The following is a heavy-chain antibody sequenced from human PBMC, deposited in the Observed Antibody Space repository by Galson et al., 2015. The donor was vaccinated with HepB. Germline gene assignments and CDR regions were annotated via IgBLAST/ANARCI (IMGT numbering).Heavy chain of an antibody. J-gene: IGHJ6*03. CDR1: GGTFSSYA. V-gene: IGHV1-69*10. CDR3: ARERNFRGQWLSKGAYYYYMDV. D-gene: IGHD6-19*01. Sequence: SVKVSCKASGGTFSSYAISWVRQAPGQGLEWMGGIIPILGIANYAQKFQGRVTITADKSTSTAYMELSSLRSEDTAVYYCARERNFRGQWLSKGAYYYYMDVWGKGTTVTVSS. CDR2: IIPILGIA.